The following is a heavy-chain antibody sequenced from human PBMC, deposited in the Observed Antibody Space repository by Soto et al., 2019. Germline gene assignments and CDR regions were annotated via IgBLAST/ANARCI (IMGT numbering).Heavy chain of an antibody. V-gene: IGHV3-15*02. J-gene: IGHJ4*02. CDR2: IKSNSDGGTT. D-gene: IGHD3-9*01. CDR1: GFTFSNAW. Sequence: EVQLVESGGALVKPGGSLILSCTASGFTFSNAWMNWVRQAPGKGLEWVGRIKSNSDGGTTDDAAPVQGRFTISRDDSKHTLYLQMTSLEIDGTGVYYWITWGTVLTGYFRWGRGPLVTVSS. CDR3: ITWGTVLTGYFR.